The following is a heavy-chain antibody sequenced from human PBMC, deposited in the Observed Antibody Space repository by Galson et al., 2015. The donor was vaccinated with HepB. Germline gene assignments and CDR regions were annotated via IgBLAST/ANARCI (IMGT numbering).Heavy chain of an antibody. CDR3: GRCPFTNYFCSGSYFDY. V-gene: IGHV3-48*01. D-gene: IGHD3-10*01. CDR2: IYYGGTTM. Sequence: SLRLSCAASGFNFSDYSMPWVRQAPGKGLEWVSYIYYGGTTMYYADAVKGRFIISRDNAKNSLYLQMNLLRAEDTAVYYCGRCPFTNYFCSGSYFDYWGQGTLVTASS. J-gene: IGHJ4*02. CDR1: GFNFSDYS.